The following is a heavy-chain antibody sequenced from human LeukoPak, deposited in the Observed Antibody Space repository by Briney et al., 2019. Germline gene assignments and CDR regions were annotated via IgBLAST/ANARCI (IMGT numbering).Heavy chain of an antibody. Sequence: VASVKVSCKPSGFSFTDYYIHWVRQAPGQGLEWMGRMNPKSGGTKYAQKFQDWVTMTRNLSVNTAYLELSGPKSDDTAVCYCARETNDDFWSGYSAFDIWGQGTVVIVSP. J-gene: IGHJ3*02. CDR2: MNPKSGGT. V-gene: IGHV1-2*04. D-gene: IGHD3-3*01. CDR1: GFSFTDYY. CDR3: ARETNDDFWSGYSAFDI.